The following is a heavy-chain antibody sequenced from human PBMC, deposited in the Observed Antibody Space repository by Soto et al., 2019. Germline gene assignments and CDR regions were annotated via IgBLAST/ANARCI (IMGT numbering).Heavy chain of an antibody. J-gene: IGHJ4*02. V-gene: IGHV3-33*01. CDR3: ARSYRERITMIVDY. CDR2: IWYDGSNK. CDR1: GFTFSSYG. Sequence: GGPLRLSCAPSGFTFSSYGMHWVRQAPGKGLEWVAVIWYDGSNKYYADSVKGRFTISRDNSKNTLYLQMNSLRAEDTAVYYCARSYRERITMIVDYWGQGTLVTVSS. D-gene: IGHD3-22*01.